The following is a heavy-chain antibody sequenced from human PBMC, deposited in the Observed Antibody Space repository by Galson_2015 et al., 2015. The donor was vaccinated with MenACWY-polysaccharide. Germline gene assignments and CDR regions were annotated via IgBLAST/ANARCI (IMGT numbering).Heavy chain of an antibody. Sequence: PALVKPTQTLTLTCTFSGFSLSTSGVSVGWIRQPPGKAPEWLAPIYWDGGKRFSPSLGARLTTTKGTSRDQVVLTMTDMDPVDTATYYCVRLLGGVSFDSWGQGTL. CDR3: VRLLGGVSFDS. CDR2: IYWDGGK. D-gene: IGHD1-26*01. J-gene: IGHJ4*02. CDR1: GFSLSTSGVS. V-gene: IGHV2-5*02.